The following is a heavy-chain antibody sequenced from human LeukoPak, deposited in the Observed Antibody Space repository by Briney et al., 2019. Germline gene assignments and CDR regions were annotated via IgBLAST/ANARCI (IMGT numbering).Heavy chain of an antibody. D-gene: IGHD4-17*01. V-gene: IGHV3-30-3*01. Sequence: QPGRSLRLSCAASGFTFSNYAMHWVRQAPGKGLERVALMSYDGSNKFYADSVKGRFTISRDNSKSTLYLQMNSLKAEDTAVYYCARGGVTTMTLRDLWLDYWGQGTLVTVSS. CDR1: GFTFSNYA. CDR3: ARGGVTTMTLRDLWLDY. J-gene: IGHJ4*02. CDR2: MSYDGSNK.